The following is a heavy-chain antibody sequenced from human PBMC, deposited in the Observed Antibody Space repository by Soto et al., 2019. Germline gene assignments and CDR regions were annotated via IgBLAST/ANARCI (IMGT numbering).Heavy chain of an antibody. Sequence: PGGSLRLSCAASGFSFSDYYMSWIRQAPGKGLEWVSVIYSGGSTYYADSVKGRFTISRDNSKNTLYLQMNSLRAEDTAVYYCGRDSIAYCGGDCYPRGYYYGMDVWGQGTTVTVSS. D-gene: IGHD2-21*02. CDR2: IYSGGST. CDR3: GRDSIAYCGGDCYPRGYYYGMDV. V-gene: IGHV3-66*01. CDR1: GFSFSDYY. J-gene: IGHJ6*02.